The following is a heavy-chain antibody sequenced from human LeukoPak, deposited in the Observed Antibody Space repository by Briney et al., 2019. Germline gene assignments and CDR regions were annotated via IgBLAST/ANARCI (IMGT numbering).Heavy chain of an antibody. CDR3: ARALLRNYDSSGYYNQLMVFDY. D-gene: IGHD3-22*01. J-gene: IGHJ4*02. CDR2: INHSGST. CDR1: GGSFSGYY. V-gene: IGHV4-34*01. Sequence: PSETLSLTCAVYGGSFSGYYWSRIRQPPGKGLEWIGEINHSGSTNYNPSLKSRVTISVDTSKNQFSLKLSSVTAADTAVYYCARALLRNYDSSGYYNQLMVFDYWGQGTLVTVSS.